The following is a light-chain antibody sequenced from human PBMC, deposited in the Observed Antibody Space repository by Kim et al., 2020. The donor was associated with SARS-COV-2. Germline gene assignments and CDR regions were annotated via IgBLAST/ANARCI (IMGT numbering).Light chain of an antibody. CDR3: QSYNRSNVV. Sequence: VAISCTRRGGGMDDNYVQWYQQRPGDVPTAVIYEDDQRPSGVSDRFSGSIDNSSNAASLTISGLKTEDEADYYCQSYNRSNVVFGGGTQLTVL. V-gene: IGLV6-57*03. CDR2: EDD. CDR1: GGGMDDNY. J-gene: IGLJ2*01.